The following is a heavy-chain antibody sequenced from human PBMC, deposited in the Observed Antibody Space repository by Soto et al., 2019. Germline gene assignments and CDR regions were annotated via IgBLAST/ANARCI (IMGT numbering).Heavy chain of an antibody. CDR3: ARHLAAAAGLGYFDY. CDR2: IYYSGST. CDR1: GGSISSSSYY. V-gene: IGHV4-39*01. Sequence: SETLSLTCTVSGGSISSSSYYWGWIRQPPGKGLEWIGSIYYSGSTYYNPSLKSRVTISVDTSKNQFSLKLSSVTAADTAVYYCARHLAAAAGLGYFDYWGQGTLVTVSS. J-gene: IGHJ4*02. D-gene: IGHD6-13*01.